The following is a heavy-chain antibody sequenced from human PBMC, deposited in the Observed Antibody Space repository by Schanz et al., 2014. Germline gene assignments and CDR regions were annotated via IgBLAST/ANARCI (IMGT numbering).Heavy chain of an antibody. J-gene: IGHJ4*02. CDR3: ARDPNSVNELDY. CDR1: GLNFDYYG. V-gene: IGHV3-33*01. Sequence: QAQLVESGGGVVQPGRSLRLSCATSGLNFDYYGMNWVRQAPGKGLEWVANIGYDGSEKYYVDSVKGRFTISRDNSKNTLFLQMDSLRVEDTAVYYCARDPNSVNELDYWGQGTLATVSS. D-gene: IGHD5-12*01. CDR2: IGYDGSEK.